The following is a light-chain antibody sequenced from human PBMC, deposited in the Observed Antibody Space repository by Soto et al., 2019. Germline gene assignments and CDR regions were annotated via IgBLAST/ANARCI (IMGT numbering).Light chain of an antibody. J-gene: IGLJ1*01. V-gene: IGLV2-8*01. CDR2: EVS. Sequence: QSVLTQPPSASGSPGQSVTISRTGTSSDVGGYNYVSWYQQHPGKAPKLMIYEVSKRPSGVPDRFSGSKSGNTASLTVSGLQAEDEADYYCTSYAGSNNFFYVFGTGTKLTVL. CDR3: TSYAGSNNFFYV. CDR1: SSDVGGYNY.